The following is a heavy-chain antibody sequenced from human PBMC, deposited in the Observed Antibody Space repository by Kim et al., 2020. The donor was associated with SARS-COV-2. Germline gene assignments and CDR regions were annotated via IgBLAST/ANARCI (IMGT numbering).Heavy chain of an antibody. Sequence: SVKGRFTSSRDNAKNSLYLQMSSLRAEDTAVYYCGSTPEMATGYCYGMDVWGQGTTVTVSS. D-gene: IGHD5-12*01. J-gene: IGHJ6*02. V-gene: IGHV3-11*06. CDR3: GSTPEMATGYCYGMDV.